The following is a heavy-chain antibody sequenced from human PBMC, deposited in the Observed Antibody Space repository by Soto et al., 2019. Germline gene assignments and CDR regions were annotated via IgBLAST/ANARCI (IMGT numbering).Heavy chain of an antibody. CDR3: AGMFWFGELLFDY. J-gene: IGHJ4*02. CDR2: TQYRGSS. D-gene: IGHD3-10*01. CDR1: DDSITSGAYY. Sequence: HLQLQESGPGLVKPSETLSLTCTVSDDSITSGAYYWGLIRQPPGKGLEGIGTTQYRGSSYSNPAHKSQVTMSLDTSKNQFSLRLTSVAAADTDVYFCAGMFWFGELLFDYWGQGTMVTVSS. V-gene: IGHV4-39*01.